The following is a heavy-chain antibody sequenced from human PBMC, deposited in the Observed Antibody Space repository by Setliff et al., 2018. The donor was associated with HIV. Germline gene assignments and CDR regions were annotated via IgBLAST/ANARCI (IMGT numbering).Heavy chain of an antibody. CDR1: GGSSNDYY. CDR3: AREKQQYYDLLTGYDYYYGMDV. V-gene: IGHV4-34*01. Sequence: PSETLSLTCAVYGGSSNDYYWNWVRQPPGKGLEWIGEIHHTGYINYHPSFKSRVTISLDTSRNQFSLKLRSVTAADTAIYYCAREKQQYYDLLTGYDYYYGMDVWGQGTSVTVSS. D-gene: IGHD3-9*01. CDR2: IHHTGYI. J-gene: IGHJ6*02.